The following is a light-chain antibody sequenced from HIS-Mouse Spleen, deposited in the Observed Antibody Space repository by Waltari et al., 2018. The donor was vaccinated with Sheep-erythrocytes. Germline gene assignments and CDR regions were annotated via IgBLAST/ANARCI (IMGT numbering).Light chain of an antibody. CDR3: CSYAGSYNHV. CDR1: RLDFAAYNY. V-gene: IGLV2-11*01. J-gene: IGLJ1*01. Sequence: QSALTQPRSVSGSPGQSVTIPCPGPRLDFAAYNYFPWYQPHPRKAPKLMIYDVSKRPSVVPDRFSGSKSGNTASLTISGLQAEDEADYYCCSYAGSYNHVFATGTKVTVL. CDR2: DVS.